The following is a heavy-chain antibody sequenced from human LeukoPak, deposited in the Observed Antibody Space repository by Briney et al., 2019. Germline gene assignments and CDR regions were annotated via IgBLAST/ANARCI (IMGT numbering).Heavy chain of an antibody. J-gene: IGHJ3*02. D-gene: IGHD3-22*01. Sequence: ASVKVSCKASGYTFTSYGISWVRQAPGQGLEWMGWISAYNGNTNYAQKLQGRVTMTTDTSTSTAYMELRSLRSDDTAVYYCVGGYYYDSSGYYPYDAFDIWGPGTMVTVSS. V-gene: IGHV1-18*01. CDR2: ISAYNGNT. CDR3: VGGYYYDSSGYYPYDAFDI. CDR1: GYTFTSYG.